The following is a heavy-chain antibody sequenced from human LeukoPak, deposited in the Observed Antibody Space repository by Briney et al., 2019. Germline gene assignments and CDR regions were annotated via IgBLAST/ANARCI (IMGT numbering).Heavy chain of an antibody. Sequence: SETLSLTCTVSGGSISSYYWSWIRQPPGKGLEWIGYIYYSGSTNYNPSLKSRVTISVDTSKNQFSLKLSSVTAADTAVYYCARRTPYYDSNGYYYDTFDIWGQGTMVTVSS. CDR2: IYYSGST. CDR3: ARRTPYYDSNGYYYDTFDI. CDR1: GGSISSYY. J-gene: IGHJ3*02. V-gene: IGHV4-59*01. D-gene: IGHD3-22*01.